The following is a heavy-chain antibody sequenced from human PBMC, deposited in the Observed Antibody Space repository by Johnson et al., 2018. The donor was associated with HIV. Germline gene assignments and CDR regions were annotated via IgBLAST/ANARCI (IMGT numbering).Heavy chain of an antibody. CDR1: GFTFSDYY. CDR3: ARDSFDISGQQHDAFDI. CDR2: ISSSGSIK. D-gene: IGHD3-22*01. V-gene: IGHV3-11*04. Sequence: QVQLVESGGDLVKPGGSLRLSCAASGFTFSDYYMSWIRQAPGKGLEWVSYISSSGSIKYYADSVKGRFTVSRDNAKKSLYLQMNSLRAEDTAVYYCARDSFDISGQQHDAFDIWGQGTMVTVSS. J-gene: IGHJ3*02.